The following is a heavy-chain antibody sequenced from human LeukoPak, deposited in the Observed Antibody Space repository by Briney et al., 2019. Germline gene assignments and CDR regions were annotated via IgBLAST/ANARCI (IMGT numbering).Heavy chain of an antibody. CDR1: GYTFTSYY. D-gene: IGHD2-2*01. J-gene: IGHJ5*02. CDR2: INPSGGST. Sequence: ASVKVSCKASGYTFTSYYMHWVRQAPGQGLEWMGIINPSGGSTSYAQKFQGRVTMTRDTSTSAVYMELSSLRSEDTAVYYCARDYIVVVPAAKGSWFDPWGQGTLVTVSS. V-gene: IGHV1-46*01. CDR3: ARDYIVVVPAAKGSWFDP.